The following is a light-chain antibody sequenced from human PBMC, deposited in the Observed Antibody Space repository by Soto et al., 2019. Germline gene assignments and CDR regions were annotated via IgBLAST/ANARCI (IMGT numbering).Light chain of an antibody. Sequence: EIVLTQSPGTLSLSPGEKATLSCRASQSRSSDDLAWYHQQPGQAPRLLIFAASNRATGIPDRFSGSGSGTDFTLTISRLEPEDFAVYYCQQYGTSPGTFGQGTRLEI. V-gene: IGKV3-20*01. CDR3: QQYGTSPGT. CDR1: QSRSSDD. J-gene: IGKJ5*01. CDR2: AAS.